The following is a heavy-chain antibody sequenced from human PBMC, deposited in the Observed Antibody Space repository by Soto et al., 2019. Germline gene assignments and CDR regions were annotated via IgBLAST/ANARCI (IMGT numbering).Heavy chain of an antibody. D-gene: IGHD6-6*01. V-gene: IGHV1-18*01. CDR2: ISAYNGNT. J-gene: IGHJ4*02. CDR3: ARDTIAARLWGTFDY. CDR1: GYTFTSYG. Sequence: ASVKVSCKASGYTFTSYGISWVRQAPGQGLEWMGWISAYNGNTNYAQKLQGRVTMTTDTSTSTAYMELRSLRSDDTAVYYCARDTIAARLWGTFDYWGQGTLVTVSS.